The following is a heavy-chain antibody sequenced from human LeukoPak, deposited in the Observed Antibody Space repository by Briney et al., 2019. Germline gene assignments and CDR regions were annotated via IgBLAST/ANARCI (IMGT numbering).Heavy chain of an antibody. CDR2: IYTSGST. V-gene: IGHV4-61*02. Sequence: PSETLSLTCTVSGGSISSGGYYWSWIRQPAGKGLEWIGRIYTSGSTNYNPSLKSRVTISVDTSKNQFSLKLSSVTAADTAVYYCARDPNYYYYYMDVWGKGTTVTVSS. CDR3: ARDPNYYYYYMDV. CDR1: GGSISSGGYY. J-gene: IGHJ6*03.